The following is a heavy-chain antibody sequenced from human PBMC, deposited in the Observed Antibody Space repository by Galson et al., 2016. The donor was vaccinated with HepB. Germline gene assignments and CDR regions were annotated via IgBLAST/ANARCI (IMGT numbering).Heavy chain of an antibody. CDR1: GGSIRGSIYY. CDR2: IYHSGNT. CDR3: ASHDDSDWDY. Sequence: ETLSLTCTVSGGSIRGSIYYWGWIRQPPGKGLEWIGSIYHSGNTYYSPSLSPSLKSRVTISVDTSKNQFSQKLRSVTAADTAVYYCASHDDSDWDYWGQGTLVTVSP. D-gene: IGHD3-9*01. J-gene: IGHJ4*02. V-gene: IGHV4-39*01.